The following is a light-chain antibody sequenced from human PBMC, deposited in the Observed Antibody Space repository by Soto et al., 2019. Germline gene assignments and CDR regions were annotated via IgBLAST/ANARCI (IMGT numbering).Light chain of an antibody. J-gene: IGKJ4*01. CDR2: GAS. CDR3: QQYGTLPPT. CDR1: QTVINTY. Sequence: EIVLTQSPGTLSLSPGERATLSCRASQTVINTYLAWYQHKSGQAPKFLIYGASNRATGITDRFSGSGSGTDFTLTISRLEPEDFAVYYCQQYGTLPPTFGGGTKVEI. V-gene: IGKV3-20*01.